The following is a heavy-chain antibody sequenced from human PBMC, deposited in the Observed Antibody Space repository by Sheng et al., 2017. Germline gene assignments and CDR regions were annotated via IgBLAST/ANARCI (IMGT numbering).Heavy chain of an antibody. CDR3: ARGSSWSGLGY. V-gene: IGHV4-34*01. J-gene: IGHJ4*02. Sequence: QVQLQQWGAGLLKPSETLSLTCAVYGGSFSGYYWSWIRQPPGKGLEWIGEINHSGSTNYNPSLKSRVTISVDTSKNQFSVKLSSVTAADTAVYYCARGSSWSGLGYWGQGTLVTVSS. CDR1: GGSFSGYY. CDR2: INHSGST. D-gene: IGHD6-13*01.